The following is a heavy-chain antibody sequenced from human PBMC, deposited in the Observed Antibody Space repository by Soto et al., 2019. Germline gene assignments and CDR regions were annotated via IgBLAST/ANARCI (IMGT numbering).Heavy chain of an antibody. CDR3: ARGSSGSSHYYYYGMDV. D-gene: IGHD6-6*01. Sequence: GGSLRLSCAASGFTVSSNYMSWVRQAPGKGLEWVSVIYSGGSTYYADSVKGRFTISRDNSKNTLYLQMNSLRAEDTAVYYCARGSSGSSHYYYYGMDVWGQGTTVTVSS. J-gene: IGHJ6*02. CDR1: GFTVSSNY. V-gene: IGHV3-53*01. CDR2: IYSGGST.